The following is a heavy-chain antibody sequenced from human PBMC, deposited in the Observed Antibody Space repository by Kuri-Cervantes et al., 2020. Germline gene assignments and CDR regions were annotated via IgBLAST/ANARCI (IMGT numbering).Heavy chain of an antibody. D-gene: IGHD3-16*01. CDR3: ARGSRGRGYDYMDV. CDR1: SGSISSSSYY. CDR2: IDYSVST. V-gene: IGHV4-39*07. Sequence: SETLSLTCTVPSGSISSSSYYWGWICPPPGKGLEGIGTIDYSVSTYYNPSLKSRVTISVDTSGNQFSLELRSVTAADTAVYYCARGSRGRGYDYMDVWGKGTTVTVSS. J-gene: IGHJ6*03.